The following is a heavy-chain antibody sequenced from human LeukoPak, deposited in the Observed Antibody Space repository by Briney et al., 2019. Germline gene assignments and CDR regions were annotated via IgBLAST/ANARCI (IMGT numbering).Heavy chain of an antibody. CDR3: AKELRDTAGFDP. CDR1: GFTFSSYA. D-gene: IGHD5-18*01. CDR2: ISGSGGST. J-gene: IGHJ5*02. V-gene: IGHV3-23*01. Sequence: GSLRLSCAASGFTFSSYAMSWVRQAPGKGLEWVSGISGSGGSTYYADSVRGRFTISRDNSRNTLCLQMNSLRAEDTAVYYCAKELRDTAGFDPWGQGTLVTVSS.